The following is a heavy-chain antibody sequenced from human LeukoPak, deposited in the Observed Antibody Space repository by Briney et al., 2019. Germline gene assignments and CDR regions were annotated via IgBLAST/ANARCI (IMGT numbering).Heavy chain of an antibody. CDR2: ISHDGSHK. CDR1: GFTFSSYA. Sequence: PGGSLRLSCAASGFTFSSYAMHWVRQAPGKGLEWVAVISHDGSHKYYAASVKGRFTISRDNPKNTLFLQMNSLRPEDTAVYYCAGDIAFDGTRPPDYWGQGTLVTVSS. D-gene: IGHD3-3*02. V-gene: IGHV3-30*04. CDR3: AGDIAFDGTRPPDY. J-gene: IGHJ4*02.